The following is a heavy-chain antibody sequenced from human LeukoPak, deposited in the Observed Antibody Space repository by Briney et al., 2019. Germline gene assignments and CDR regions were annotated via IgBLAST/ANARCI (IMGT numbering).Heavy chain of an antibody. CDR3: AKDGGYDSDGY. V-gene: IGHV3-23*01. Sequence: GGSLRLSCAASGFTFSSSAMSWVRQVPGKGLEWVSGISASGGSTSYADSVRGRFTISRDNSKNTLYLQMNSLRAEDTAVYYCAKDGGYDSDGYWGQGTLVTVSS. J-gene: IGHJ4*02. CDR1: GFTFSSSA. CDR2: ISASGGST. D-gene: IGHD5-12*01.